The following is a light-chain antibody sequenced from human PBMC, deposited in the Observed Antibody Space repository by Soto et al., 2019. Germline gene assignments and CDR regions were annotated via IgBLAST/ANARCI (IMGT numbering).Light chain of an antibody. CDR3: QQRSQWHPT. CDR2: DVS. CDR1: QSVGSD. J-gene: IGKJ4*01. V-gene: IGKV3-11*01. Sequence: EIVLTQSPATLSLSPGQGASLSCRASQSVGSDLAWFQQKSGQAPRLLIYDVSNRAPGIPARFSGSGSGTDFTLTISSLEPEDFALYYCQQRSQWHPTFGGGTKVEIK.